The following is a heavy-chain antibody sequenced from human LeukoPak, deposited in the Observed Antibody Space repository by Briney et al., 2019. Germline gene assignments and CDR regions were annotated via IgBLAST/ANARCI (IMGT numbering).Heavy chain of an antibody. V-gene: IGHV1-18*01. CDR2: ISPYNGNT. CDR1: GYTFRNYG. D-gene: IGHD5-24*01. Sequence: ASVKVSCKTSGYTFRNYGITWVRQIPGQGLEWMGWISPYNGNTNYAQKLQGRVTMTTDTSTSTAYMELRSLTSDDTAVYYCARGLQETLAWLKALSAFDIWGQGTMVTVSS. J-gene: IGHJ3*02. CDR3: ARGLQETLAWLKALSAFDI.